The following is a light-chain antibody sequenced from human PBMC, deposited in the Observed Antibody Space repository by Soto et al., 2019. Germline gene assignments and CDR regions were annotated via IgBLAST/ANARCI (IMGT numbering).Light chain of an antibody. CDR1: QTIGYY. J-gene: IGKJ2*01. CDR2: AAS. CDR3: QQSQSNLYT. V-gene: IGKV1-39*01. Sequence: IQMTQSPSSLSASVGDRVTITCRASQTIGYYLNWYQQKPGKAPKLLIYAASRLQTGVPSRFSGSESGTDFTLTISSLQPEDFATYCCQQSQSNLYTFGQGTKLAMK.